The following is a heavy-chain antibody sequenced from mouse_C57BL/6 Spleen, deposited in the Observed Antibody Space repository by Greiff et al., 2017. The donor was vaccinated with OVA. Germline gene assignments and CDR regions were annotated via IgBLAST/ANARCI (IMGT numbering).Heavy chain of an antibody. V-gene: IGHV1-78*01. Sequence: VQLKESDAELVKPGASVKISCKVSGYTFTDHPIHWMKQGPEQGLEWIGFIYPSAGSTKYNEKFKGRVTLTVDTSSSTAYMQLNSLTDEDSTVYFCATSHYDSYYFDYWGQGTTLTVSS. CDR3: ATSHYDSYYFDY. D-gene: IGHD1-1*01. CDR2: IYPSAGST. CDR1: GYTFTDHP. J-gene: IGHJ2*01.